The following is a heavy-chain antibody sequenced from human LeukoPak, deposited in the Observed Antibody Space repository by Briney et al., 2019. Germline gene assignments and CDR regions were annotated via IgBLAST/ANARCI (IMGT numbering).Heavy chain of an antibody. J-gene: IGHJ5*02. CDR3: ARAQAWDASDPNWFDP. D-gene: IGHD1-26*01. CDR2: INPSGGST. Sequence: GASVKVSCKASGYTFTSYYMHWVRQAPEQGLEWMGIINPSGGSTSYAQKFQGRVTMIRDTSTSTVYMELSSLRSEDTAVYYCARAQAWDASDPNWFDPWGQGSLVIVSS. CDR1: GYTFTSYY. V-gene: IGHV1-46*01.